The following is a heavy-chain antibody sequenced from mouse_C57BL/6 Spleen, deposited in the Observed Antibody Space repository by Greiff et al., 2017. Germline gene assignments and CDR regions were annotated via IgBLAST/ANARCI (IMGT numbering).Heavy chain of an antibody. CDR2: INYDGSST. Sequence: EVKLVESEGGLVQPGSSMKLSCTASGFTFSDYYMAWVRQVPEQGLEWVANINYDGSSTYYLDSLKSRFIISRDNAKNILYLQMSSLKSEDTATYYCARVGYWYFDVWGTGTTVTVSS. CDR1: GFTFSDYY. V-gene: IGHV5-16*01. CDR3: ARVGYWYFDV. J-gene: IGHJ1*03.